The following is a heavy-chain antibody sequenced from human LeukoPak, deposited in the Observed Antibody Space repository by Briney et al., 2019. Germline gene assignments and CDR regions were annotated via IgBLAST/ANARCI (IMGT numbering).Heavy chain of an antibody. CDR1: GFAFGDYA. CDR2: IRSKAYGGTT. V-gene: IGHV3-49*03. Sequence: GGSLRLSCTASGFAFGDYAMSWFRQAPGKGLEWVGFIRSKAYGGTTEYAASVKGRFTISRDDSKSIAYLQMNSLKTEDTAVYYCTRPKTYYDFWSGSYWGQGTLVTVSS. J-gene: IGHJ4*02. CDR3: TRPKTYYDFWSGSY. D-gene: IGHD3-3*01.